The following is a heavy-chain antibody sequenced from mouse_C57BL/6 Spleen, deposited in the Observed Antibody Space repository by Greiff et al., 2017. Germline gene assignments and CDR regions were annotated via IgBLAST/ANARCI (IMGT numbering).Heavy chain of an antibody. CDR2: IDPENGDT. Sequence: EVQLQQSGAELVRPGASVKLSCTASGFNIKDDYMHWVKQRPEQGLEWIGWIDPENGDTAYASKFQGKATITADTSSNTAYLQLSSLTSEDTAVYDCTTYDGGAMDYWGQGTSVTVSS. V-gene: IGHV14-4*01. CDR3: TTYDGGAMDY. J-gene: IGHJ4*01. D-gene: IGHD2-3*01. CDR1: GFNIKDDY.